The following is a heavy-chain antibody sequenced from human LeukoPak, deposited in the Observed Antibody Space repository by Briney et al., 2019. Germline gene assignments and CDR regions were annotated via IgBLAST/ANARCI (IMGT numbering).Heavy chain of an antibody. D-gene: IGHD3-9*01. CDR1: GFSFSNYD. CDR2: IGIAGDT. CDR3: ARGGYYDILTGYSALEH. Sequence: GGSLRLSCAVSGFSFSNYDMHWVRQAPGKGLKWVSAIGIAGDTYYPGSVKGRFTIFRENAKNSLYLQMNSLRAGDTAVYYCARGGYYDILTGYSALEHWGQGTLVTVSS. J-gene: IGHJ4*02. V-gene: IGHV3-13*01.